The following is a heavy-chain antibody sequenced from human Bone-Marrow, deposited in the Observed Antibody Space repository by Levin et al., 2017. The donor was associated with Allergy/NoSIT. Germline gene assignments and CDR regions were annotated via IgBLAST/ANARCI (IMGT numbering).Heavy chain of an antibody. CDR2: ISWNSGSI. D-gene: IGHD1-14*01. V-gene: IGHV3-9*01. CDR1: GFTFDDYA. CDR3: AKKAENYFDY. J-gene: IGHJ4*02. Sequence: GGSLRLSCAASGFTFDDYAMHWVRQAPGKGLEWVSGISWNSGSIGYADSVKGRFTISRDNAKNSLYLQMNSLRAEDTALYYCAKKAENYFDYWGQGTLVTVSA.